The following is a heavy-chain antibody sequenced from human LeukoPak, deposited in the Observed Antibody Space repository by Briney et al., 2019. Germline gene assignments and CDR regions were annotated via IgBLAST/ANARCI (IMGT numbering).Heavy chain of an antibody. V-gene: IGHV1-46*01. Sequence: GASVKVSCKASVYTFTSDYMHWVRQAPGQGREWMGIMNPSGGSTSYAQKFQGRVTMTRDTSTSTVYMELSSLRSEDTAVYYCASSRGIAAAGIFDYWGQGTLVTVSS. CDR1: VYTFTSDY. D-gene: IGHD6-13*01. J-gene: IGHJ4*02. CDR3: ASSRGIAAAGIFDY. CDR2: MNPSGGST.